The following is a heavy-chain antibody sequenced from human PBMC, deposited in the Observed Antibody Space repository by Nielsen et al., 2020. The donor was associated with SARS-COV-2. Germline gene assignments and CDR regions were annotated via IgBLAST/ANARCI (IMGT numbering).Heavy chain of an antibody. Sequence: ASVKVSCKASGYTFTSYGISWVRQAPGQGLEWMGWISAYNGNTNYAQKFQGRVTMTRNTSISTAYMELSSLRSEDTAVYYCARAPPYYYGSGTSRDYYYYYGMDVWGQGTTVTVSS. CDR1: GYTFTSYG. D-gene: IGHD3-10*01. CDR2: ISAYNGNT. V-gene: IGHV1-18*01. CDR3: ARAPPYYYGSGTSRDYYYYYGMDV. J-gene: IGHJ6*02.